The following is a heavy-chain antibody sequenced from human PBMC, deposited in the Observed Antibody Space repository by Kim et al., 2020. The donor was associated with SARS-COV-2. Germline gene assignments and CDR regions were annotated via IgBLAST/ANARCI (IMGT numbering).Heavy chain of an antibody. V-gene: IGHV4-39*07. J-gene: IGHJ6*02. D-gene: IGHD6-6*01. Sequence: CNPSLKSRVTISVDTSKNQFSLKLSSVTAADTAVYYCASISIRSIAYSSLDVWGQGTTVTVSS. CDR3: ASISIRSIAYSSLDV.